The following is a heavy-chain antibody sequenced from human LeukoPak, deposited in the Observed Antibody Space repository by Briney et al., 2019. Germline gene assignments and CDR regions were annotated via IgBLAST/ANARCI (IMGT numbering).Heavy chain of an antibody. CDR2: IKQDGSGE. J-gene: IGHJ4*02. V-gene: IGHV3-7*01. CDR3: ARDHYNWTPDQGYKVFDY. CDR1: GSTFSHDW. D-gene: IGHD1-20*01. Sequence: GGSLRLSCAASGSTFSHDWMSWVRQAPGKGLEGGASIKQDGSGEHYVDSVKGRFTISRDNAKNSLYLQMNSLRAEDTAVYYCARDHYNWTPDQGYKVFDYWGQGSLVTVSS.